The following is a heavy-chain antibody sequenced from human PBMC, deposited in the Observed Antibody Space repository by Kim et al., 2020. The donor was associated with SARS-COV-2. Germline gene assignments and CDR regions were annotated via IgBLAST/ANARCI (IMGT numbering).Heavy chain of an antibody. D-gene: IGHD2-2*01. CDR2: MNPNSGNT. V-gene: IGHV1-8*01. CDR1: GYTFTSYD. CDR3: ARGPCCTSITCTYYFDY. Sequence: ASVKVSCKASGYTFTSYDINWVRQATGQGLEWLGWMNPNSGNTGYTQKFQGRVTMTRNTSTSTAYMELSSLRSEDTALYYCARGPCCTSITCTYYFDYWGQGTLVTVSS. J-gene: IGHJ4*02.